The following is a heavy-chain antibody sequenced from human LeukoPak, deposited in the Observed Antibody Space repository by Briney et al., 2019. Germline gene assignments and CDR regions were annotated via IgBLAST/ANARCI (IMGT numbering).Heavy chain of an antibody. CDR3: ARDLREGTTPYFDY. Sequence: SETLSLTCTVSGYSISSGYYWGWIRQPPGKGLEWIGSIYHGGSAYYNPSLKSRVAISIDTTKNQFSLKLSSVTAADTAVYYCARDLREGTTPYFDYWGQGTLVTVSS. D-gene: IGHD1-7*01. J-gene: IGHJ4*02. CDR1: GYSISSGYY. V-gene: IGHV4-38-2*02. CDR2: IYHGGSA.